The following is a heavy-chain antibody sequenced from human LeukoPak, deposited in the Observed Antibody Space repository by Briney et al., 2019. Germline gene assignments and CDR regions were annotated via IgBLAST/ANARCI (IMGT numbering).Heavy chain of an antibody. CDR3: ARADSRGYSLDY. Sequence: GGSLRLSCAASGFTFSGSAMHWVRQASGKGLEWVGRIRSKANSYATAYAASVKGRFTISRENAKNFLYLQMNSLRAGDTAVYYCARADSRGYSLDYWGQGTLVTVSS. CDR1: GFTFSGSA. J-gene: IGHJ4*02. D-gene: IGHD5-18*01. CDR2: IRSKANSYAT. V-gene: IGHV3-73*01.